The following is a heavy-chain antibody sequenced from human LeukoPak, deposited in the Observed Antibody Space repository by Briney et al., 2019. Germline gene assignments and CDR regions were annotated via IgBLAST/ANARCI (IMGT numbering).Heavy chain of an antibody. J-gene: IGHJ3*02. Sequence: PSETLSLTCTVSGGSVTNYNWSWIRQPAGKGLECFARFYTGGSTTYNTSFNGRATMPLDKSMNHFSLKNTSVTGAEPAIFYFWGVEVGAVDVFVIWGERAMVTVS. CDR1: GGSVTNYN. CDR2: FYTGGST. V-gene: IGHV4-4*07. CDR3: WGVEVGAVDVFVI. D-gene: IGHD1-26*01.